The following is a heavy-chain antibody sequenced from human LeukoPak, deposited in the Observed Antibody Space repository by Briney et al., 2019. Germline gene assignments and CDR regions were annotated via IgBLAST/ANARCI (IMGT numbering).Heavy chain of an antibody. Sequence: SETLSLTCTVSGGSISSSSYYWGWIRQPPGKGLEWIGSIYYSGSTYYNPSLKSRVTISVDTSKNQFSLKLSSVTAADTAVYYCARWHSDGYKFDYWGQGTLVTVSS. V-gene: IGHV4-39*07. J-gene: IGHJ4*02. CDR3: ARWHSDGYKFDY. CDR1: GGSISSSSYY. D-gene: IGHD5-24*01. CDR2: IYYSGST.